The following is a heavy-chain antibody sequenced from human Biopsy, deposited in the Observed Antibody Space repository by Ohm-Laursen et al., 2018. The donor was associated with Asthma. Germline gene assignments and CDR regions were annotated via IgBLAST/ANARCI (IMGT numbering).Heavy chain of an antibody. CDR2: ISYDGSDK. CDR3: ARASIIYAGKGSHRNFYGLDV. D-gene: IGHD4-23*01. Sequence: LSLTCAASGFTFSDYAIYWVRQAPGKGLEWVAFISYDGSDKFYADSVKGRFTTSRDNSQSTLDLHMNRLTFEDTAVYYCARASIIYAGKGSHRNFYGLDVWGQGTTVTVSS. V-gene: IGHV3-30-3*01. CDR1: GFTFSDYA. J-gene: IGHJ6*02.